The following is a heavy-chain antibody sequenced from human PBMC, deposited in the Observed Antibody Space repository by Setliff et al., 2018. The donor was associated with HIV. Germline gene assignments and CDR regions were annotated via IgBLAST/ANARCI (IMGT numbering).Heavy chain of an antibody. CDR3: TTGSNSFWSGYSKH. D-gene: IGHD3-3*01. J-gene: IGHJ4*02. CDR1: GLPFSYAW. V-gene: IGHV3-15*04. CDR2: IEKKTNGGTR. Sequence: GGSLRLSCVASGLPFSYAWLSWVRQAPGKGLEWVGRIEKKTNGGTRDYAAPVKGRFTISRDDSKNKLYLQMNSMKSEDTAIYYCTTGSNSFWSGYSKHWGQGALVTVSS.